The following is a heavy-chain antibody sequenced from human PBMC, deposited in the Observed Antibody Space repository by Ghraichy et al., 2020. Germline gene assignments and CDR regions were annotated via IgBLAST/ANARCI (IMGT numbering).Heavy chain of an antibody. CDR3: ARDQQLVWGYYYGMDV. Sequence: GGSLRLSCAASGFTFSSYSMNWVRQAPGKGLEWVSSISSSSSSYIYYADSVKGRFTISRDNAKNSLYLQMNSLRAEDTAVYYCARDQQLVWGYYYGMDVWGQGTTVTVSS. V-gene: IGHV3-21*01. CDR1: GFTFSSYS. J-gene: IGHJ6*02. CDR2: ISSSSSSYI. D-gene: IGHD6-6*01.